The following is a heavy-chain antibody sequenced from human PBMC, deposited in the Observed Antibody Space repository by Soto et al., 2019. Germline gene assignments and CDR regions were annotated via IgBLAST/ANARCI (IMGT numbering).Heavy chain of an antibody. D-gene: IGHD3-3*01. J-gene: IGHJ4*02. CDR2: ISAYNGNT. V-gene: IGHV1-18*01. CDR3: ARDGGGITIFGVVTY. Sequence: QVQLVQSGAEVKKPGASVKVSCKASGYTFTSYGISWVRQAPGQGLEWMGWISAYNGNTNYAQKLQGRVTMTTDTSTSTDYMELRSLRSDDTAVYYCARDGGGITIFGVVTYWGQGTLVTVSS. CDR1: GYTFTSYG.